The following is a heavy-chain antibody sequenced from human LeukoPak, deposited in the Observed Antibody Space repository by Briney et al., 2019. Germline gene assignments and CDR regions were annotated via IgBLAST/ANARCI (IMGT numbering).Heavy chain of an antibody. CDR2: IYYSGST. CDR1: GGSIGSSSYY. D-gene: IGHD6-19*01. V-gene: IGHV4-39*01. Sequence: SETLSLTCTVSGGSIGSSSYYWGWIRQPPGKGLEWIGSIYYSGSTYYNPSLKSRVTISVDTSKNQFSLKLSSVTAADTAVYYCASLEGGQWLVGVFDYWGQGTLVTVSS. CDR3: ASLEGGQWLVGVFDY. J-gene: IGHJ4*02.